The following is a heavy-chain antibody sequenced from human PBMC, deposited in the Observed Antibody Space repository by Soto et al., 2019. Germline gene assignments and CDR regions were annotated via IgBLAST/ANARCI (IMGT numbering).Heavy chain of an antibody. J-gene: IGHJ4*02. CDR3: ASGLQLWLRRINNGYSG. CDR1: GGTFSTYA. D-gene: IGHD5-12*01. CDR2: IIPMFGTA. V-gene: IGHV1-69*12. Sequence: QVQLVQSGAEVTKPESSVKVSCKAHGGTFSTYAISWVRQVPGQGLEWMGGIIPMFGTANYAQRFQDRVTITADESTNTVYMELSILRSEDTAVYFCASGLQLWLRRINNGYSGWGQGTLVTVSS.